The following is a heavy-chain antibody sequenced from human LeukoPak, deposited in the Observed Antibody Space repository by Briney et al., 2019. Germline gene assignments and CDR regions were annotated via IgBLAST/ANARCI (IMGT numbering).Heavy chain of an antibody. V-gene: IGHV3-13*01. CDR3: ARTSAPFDAFDI. Sequence: PGGSLRLSCAASGFTFSSYDMHWVRQATGKGLEWVSAIGTAGDTYYPGSVKGRFTISRGNAKNSLYLQMNSLRAGDTAVYYCARTSAPFDAFDIWGQGTMVTVSS. CDR2: IGTAGDT. CDR1: GFTFSSYD. J-gene: IGHJ3*02.